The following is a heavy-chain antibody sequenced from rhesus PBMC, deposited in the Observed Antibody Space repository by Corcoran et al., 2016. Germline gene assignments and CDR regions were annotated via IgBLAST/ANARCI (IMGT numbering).Heavy chain of an antibody. D-gene: IGHD3-28*01. J-gene: IGHJ5-2*02. CDR3: AKGTRRLFDSGYYTENSLDV. V-gene: IGHV4-80*01. CDR2: NNGNKGNT. Sequence: QVQLQESGPGLVRPSETLSVTCDVSGAPIRRPWWNWIRQPPGTGLEWIGENNGNKGNTKDNPSRKSRVTSSNDASKNHISMELSTVTAADMAVYLCAKGTRRLFDSGYYTENSLDVWGRGVLVTVSS. CDR1: GAPIRRPW.